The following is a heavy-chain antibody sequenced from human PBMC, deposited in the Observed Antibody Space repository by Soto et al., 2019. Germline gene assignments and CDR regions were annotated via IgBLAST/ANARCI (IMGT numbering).Heavy chain of an antibody. Sequence: VIYSGGSTYYADSVKGRFTISRDNSKNTLYLQMNSLRAEDTAVYYCARDQGLSYYYYYGMDVWGQGTTVTVSS. V-gene: IGHV3-53*01. J-gene: IGHJ6*02. D-gene: IGHD3-10*01. CDR3: ARDQGLSYYYYYGMDV. CDR2: IYSGGST.